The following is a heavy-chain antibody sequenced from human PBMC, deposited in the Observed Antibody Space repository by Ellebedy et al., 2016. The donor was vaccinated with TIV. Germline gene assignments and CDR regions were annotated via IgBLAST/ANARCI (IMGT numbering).Heavy chain of an antibody. CDR3: ARVGYSSGWQRMDS. D-gene: IGHD6-19*01. CDR2: TRNKANSYTT. Sequence: GGSLRLSXAASGFTFSDHYMDWVRQAPGKGPEWVGRTRNKANSYTTEYAASVKGRFSISRDESKNSLYLQMNSLKTEDTAVYYCARVGYSSGWQRMDSWGQGTLVTVSS. CDR1: GFTFSDHY. J-gene: IGHJ4*02. V-gene: IGHV3-72*01.